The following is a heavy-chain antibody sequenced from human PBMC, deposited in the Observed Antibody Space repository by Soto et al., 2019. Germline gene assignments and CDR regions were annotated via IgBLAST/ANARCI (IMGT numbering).Heavy chain of an antibody. CDR1: SGSISSSNW. CDR2: MYHSGSS. J-gene: IGHJ6*03. Sequence: QVQLQESGPGLVKPSGTLSLTCAVSSGSISSSNWWSWVRQPPGKGLEWIGEMYHSGSSTYNPSLKSRVTISVDKSRPPVSLLPRSSSGTAGGVDDWGCGADGYDYYLDAW. CDR3: GCGADGYDYYLDA. D-gene: IGHD2-15*01. V-gene: IGHV4-4*02.